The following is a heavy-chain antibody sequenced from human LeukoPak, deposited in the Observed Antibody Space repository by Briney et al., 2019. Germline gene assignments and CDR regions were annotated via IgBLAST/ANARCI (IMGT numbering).Heavy chain of an antibody. CDR2: IYTSGST. CDR1: GGSITNYY. CDR3: ARGGSSWYRDAFDI. V-gene: IGHV4-4*08. D-gene: IGHD6-13*01. J-gene: IGHJ3*02. Sequence: SETLSLTCTVSGGSITNYYWSWIRQPPGKGLEWIGRIYTSGSTNYNPSLKSRVTISVDTSKNQFSLKLSSVTAADTAVYYCARGGSSWYRDAFDIWGQGTMVTVSS.